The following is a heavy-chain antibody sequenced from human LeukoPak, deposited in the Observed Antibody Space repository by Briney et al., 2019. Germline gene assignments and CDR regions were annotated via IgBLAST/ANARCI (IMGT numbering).Heavy chain of an antibody. CDR3: ASHRSGGYYYYYFDY. Sequence: ASVKVSCRASGYTFTSYGISWVRQAPGRGLEWMGWISTDNGNTNYAQNLQGRVSMTRDTFTSTVYMELRSLRSDDTAVYYCASHRSGGYYYYYFDYWGQGTLVTVSS. CDR1: GYTFTSYG. CDR2: ISTDNGNT. J-gene: IGHJ4*02. V-gene: IGHV1-18*01. D-gene: IGHD3-22*01.